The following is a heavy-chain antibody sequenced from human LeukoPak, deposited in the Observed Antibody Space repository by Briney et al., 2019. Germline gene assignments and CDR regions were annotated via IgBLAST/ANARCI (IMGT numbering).Heavy chain of an antibody. V-gene: IGHV3-66*04. D-gene: IGHD2-21*01. J-gene: IGHJ4*02. CDR1: GFNVTTNK. CDR3: GRRFCNSCPLDF. Sequence: GGALKPSFFGSGFNVTTNKMYWVRQAPRKGLECVSTFLAGGLLDYADSVRDRFTISRDTSKNTLYLQMNSLSAEDTAVYYCGRRFCNSCPLDFWGQGALVTVSS. CDR2: FLAGGLL.